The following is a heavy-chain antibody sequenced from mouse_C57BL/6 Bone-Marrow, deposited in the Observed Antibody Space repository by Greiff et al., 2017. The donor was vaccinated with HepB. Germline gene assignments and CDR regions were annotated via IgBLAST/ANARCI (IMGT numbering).Heavy chain of an antibody. D-gene: IGHD1-1*01. J-gene: IGHJ3*01. CDR1: GFTFSDYG. CDR3: ARRYYGSGYGGFAY. Sequence: EVMLVESGGGLVKPGGSLKLSCAASGFTFSDYGMHWVRQAPEKGLEWVAYICSGSSTIYYEDTVKGRFTISGDNAKNTLFLQMTSLRSEDTALYYCARRYYGSGYGGFAYWGQGTLVTVSA. CDR2: ICSGSSTI. V-gene: IGHV5-17*01.